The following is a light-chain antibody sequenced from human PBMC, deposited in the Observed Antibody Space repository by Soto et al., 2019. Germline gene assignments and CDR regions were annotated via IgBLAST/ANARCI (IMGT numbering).Light chain of an antibody. CDR3: QKYDNAPRT. CDR1: QGISNY. CDR2: AAS. Sequence: DIQMTQSPSSLSTSVGDRVTITCRASQGISNYLAWYQQKPGKVPKLLIYAASTLQSGVPSRFSGSGSGTDFTLTITSLQPEDVASYYCQKYDNAPRTFGQGTKVEIK. V-gene: IGKV1-27*01. J-gene: IGKJ1*01.